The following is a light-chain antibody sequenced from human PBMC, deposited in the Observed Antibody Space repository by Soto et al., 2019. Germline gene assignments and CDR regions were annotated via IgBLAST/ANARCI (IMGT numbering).Light chain of an antibody. CDR3: GTWDSSLSAYV. CDR2: ENN. J-gene: IGLJ1*01. CDR1: SSNIGNNY. Sequence: VLTQPPSVSAAPGQKVTISCSGSSSNIGNNYVSWYQQLPGTAPKILIYENNKRPSGIPDRFSGSKSGTSATLGITGLQTGDEADYYCGTWDSSLSAYVFGTGTKVTVL. V-gene: IGLV1-51*02.